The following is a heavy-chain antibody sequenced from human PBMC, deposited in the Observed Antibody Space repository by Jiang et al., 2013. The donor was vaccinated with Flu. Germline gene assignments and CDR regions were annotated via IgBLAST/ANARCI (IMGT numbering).Heavy chain of an antibody. Sequence: VQLLESGGGLVQPGGSLRLSCAASRFTFSSYAMNWVRQAPGKGLEWVSAISGSAGITYYADSVKGRFTISRDNSKTTLYLQMNSLRAEDTAVYYCAKDLDYCSGGNCYYYGMDVWGQ. CDR1: RFTFSSYA. J-gene: IGHJ6*02. V-gene: IGHV3-23*01. CDR3: AKDLDYCSGGNCYYYGMDV. D-gene: IGHD2-15*01. CDR2: ISGSAGIT.